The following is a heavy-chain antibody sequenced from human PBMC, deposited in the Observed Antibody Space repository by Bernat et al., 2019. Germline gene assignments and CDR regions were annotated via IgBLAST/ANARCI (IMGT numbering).Heavy chain of an antibody. CDR3: ARIDTGLGTDDY. V-gene: IGHV2-26*01. J-gene: IGHJ4*02. CDR1: GFSLSNARMG. CDR2: IFSNDEK. D-gene: IGHD3-10*01. Sequence: QVTLKESGPVLVKPTETLTLTCTVSGFSLSNARMGVSWIRQPPVKALEWLAHIFSNDEKSYITSLKSRLTISKDTSKSQVVLTMTNMDPVDTATYYCARIDTGLGTDDYWGQGTLVTVSS.